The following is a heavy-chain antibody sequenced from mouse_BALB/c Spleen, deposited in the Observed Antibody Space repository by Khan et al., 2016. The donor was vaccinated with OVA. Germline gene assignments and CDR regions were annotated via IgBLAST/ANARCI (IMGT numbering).Heavy chain of an antibody. D-gene: IGHD1-2*01. CDR3: ARRDYYAYFWFFDV. CDR2: INPNNGGT. CDR1: GYTFTEYT. V-gene: IGHV1-22*01. J-gene: IGHJ1*01. Sequence: VQLQQSGPELVKPGASVRISCKTSGYTFTEYTMHWVKQSHGKSLEWIGRINPNNGGTSYNQKFKGKATLTVDTSSTTAYMELRSLTSEDSVVDYGARRDYYAYFWFFDVWGAGTTVTVSS.